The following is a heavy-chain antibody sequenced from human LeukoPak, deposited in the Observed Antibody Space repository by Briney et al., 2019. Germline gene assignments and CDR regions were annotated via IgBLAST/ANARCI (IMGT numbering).Heavy chain of an antibody. D-gene: IGHD2-2*01. CDR3: ARDRALPATGYYFDY. V-gene: IGHV3-53*01. CDR2: IYSGGST. Sequence: GGSLRLSCAASAFTASSSYMSWVRQPPGKGLEWVSSIYSGGSTYYADSVKGRFTISRDNSKNTLFLQMTSLRVEDTAVYYCARDRALPATGYYFDYWGQGTLVPVSS. J-gene: IGHJ4*02. CDR1: AFTASSSY.